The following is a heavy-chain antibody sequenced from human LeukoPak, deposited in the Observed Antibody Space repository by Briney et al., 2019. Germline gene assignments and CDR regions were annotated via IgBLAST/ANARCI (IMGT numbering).Heavy chain of an antibody. Sequence: GGSLRLSCAASGFTFSSYELNWVRQAPGKGLEWVSYISDTGSTIYYADSVEGRFTISRDNAKNTLYLQMNSLRAEDTAVYYCARDEWLRFLGLDYWGQGTLVTVSS. J-gene: IGHJ4*02. V-gene: IGHV3-48*03. CDR3: ARDEWLRFLGLDY. CDR2: ISDTGSTI. D-gene: IGHD5-12*01. CDR1: GFTFSSYE.